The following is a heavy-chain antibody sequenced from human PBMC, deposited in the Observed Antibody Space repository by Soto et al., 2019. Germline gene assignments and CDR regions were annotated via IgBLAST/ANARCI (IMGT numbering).Heavy chain of an antibody. Sequence: ASVKACCKASGDTFASYYMQWVRQSTGQGLEWMGIINPSGGSTSYAQKFQGRVTMTRDTSTSTVYMELSSLRSEDTAVYYCARSSTAIAAAGTEAFDIWGQGTMVTVSS. D-gene: IGHD6-13*01. V-gene: IGHV1-46*03. CDR3: ARSSTAIAAAGTEAFDI. CDR2: INPSGGST. J-gene: IGHJ3*02. CDR1: GDTFASYY.